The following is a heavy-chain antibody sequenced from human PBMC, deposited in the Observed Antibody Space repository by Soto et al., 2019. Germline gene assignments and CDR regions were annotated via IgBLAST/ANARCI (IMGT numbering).Heavy chain of an antibody. J-gene: IGHJ4*02. CDR1: GFTFSSYA. CDR2: ISYDGSNK. Sequence: PGGSLRLSCASSGFTFSSYAMHWVRQAPGKGLEWVAFISYDGSNKYYADSVKGRFTISRDNYKNTLYLQMNSLRAEDTAVYFCAKNGGDYWGQGTLVTVSS. V-gene: IGHV3-30*18. CDR3: AKNGGDY.